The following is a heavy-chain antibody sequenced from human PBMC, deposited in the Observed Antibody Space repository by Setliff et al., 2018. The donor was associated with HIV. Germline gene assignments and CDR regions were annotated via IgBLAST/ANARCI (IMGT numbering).Heavy chain of an antibody. V-gene: IGHV4-34*01. Sequence: SETLSLTCAVYGGSFRGYYWSWIRQPPGKGLEWIGEINHSGSTNYNPSLKSRVTISVDTSKSQFSLKLSSVTAADTAVYYCARSKRGHYYDSSGYYYWGQGTLVTVSS. D-gene: IGHD3-22*01. CDR1: GGSFRGYY. CDR3: ARSKRGHYYDSSGYYY. J-gene: IGHJ4*02. CDR2: INHSGST.